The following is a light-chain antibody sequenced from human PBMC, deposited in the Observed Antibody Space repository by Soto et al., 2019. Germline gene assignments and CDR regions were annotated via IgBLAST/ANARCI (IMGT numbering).Light chain of an antibody. CDR3: QQANSFPFT. J-gene: IGKJ1*01. CDR2: TAS. Sequence: DIPMTQSPSSVSASVGDSVTISCRASQGISSWLVWYQLKPGKAPKVLIHTASSLYSGVPSRFSGSGSGTDFTLTISNLQPEDSATYYCQQANSFPFTFGQGTKVEIK. V-gene: IGKV1-12*01. CDR1: QGISSW.